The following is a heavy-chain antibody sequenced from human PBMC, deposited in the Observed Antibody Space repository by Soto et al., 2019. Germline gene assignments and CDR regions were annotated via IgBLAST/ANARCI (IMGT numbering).Heavy chain of an antibody. Sequence: LRLSCAACGFTFTRYSINWVRQSPGKGLEWVSSISSTTNYIYYGDSMKGRFTISRDNAKNSLYLEMNSLRAEDTAVYYCARESEDLTSNFDYWGQGTLVTVSS. J-gene: IGHJ4*02. CDR3: ARESEDLTSNFDY. CDR1: GFTFTRYS. V-gene: IGHV3-21*06. CDR2: ISSTTNYI.